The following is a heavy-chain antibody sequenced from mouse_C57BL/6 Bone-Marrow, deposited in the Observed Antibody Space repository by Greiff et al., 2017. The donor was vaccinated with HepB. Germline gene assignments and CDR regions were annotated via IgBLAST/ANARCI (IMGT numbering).Heavy chain of an antibody. Sequence: QVQLQQSGPGLVQPSQSLSITCTVSGFSLTSYGVHWVRQSPGKGLEWLGVIWSGGSTDYNAAFISRLSISKDNSKSQVFFKMNSLQADDTAIYYCARRPRWYFDVWGTGTTVTVSS. V-gene: IGHV2-2*01. CDR1: GFSLTSYG. CDR3: ARRPRWYFDV. CDR2: IWSGGST. J-gene: IGHJ1*03.